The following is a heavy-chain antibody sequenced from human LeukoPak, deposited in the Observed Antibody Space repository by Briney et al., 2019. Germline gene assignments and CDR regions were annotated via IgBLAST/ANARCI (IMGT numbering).Heavy chain of an antibody. Sequence: GGSLRLSCAASGFTFSDYYLTWIRQAPGKGLEWVSYITGSGSTIYYADSVKGRFTISRDNAKNSLYLQMNSLRAEDTAVYYCARDREVYDFWSGYYPDYWGQGTLVTVSS. CDR1: GFTFSDYY. J-gene: IGHJ4*02. V-gene: IGHV3-11*04. D-gene: IGHD3-3*01. CDR2: ITGSGSTI. CDR3: ARDREVYDFWSGYYPDY.